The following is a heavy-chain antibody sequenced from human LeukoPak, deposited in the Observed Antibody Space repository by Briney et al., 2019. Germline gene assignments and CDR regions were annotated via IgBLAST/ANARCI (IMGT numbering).Heavy chain of an antibody. Sequence: ASVKVSCKASGYTFTGYDMHWVRQAPGQGLEWMGWINPNSGGTNYAQKFQGRVTMTTDTSTSTAYMELRSLRSDDTAVYYCARRGGKNYGDYVLYYYYMDVWGKGTTLTVSS. D-gene: IGHD4-17*01. CDR3: ARRGGKNYGDYVLYYYYMDV. V-gene: IGHV1-2*02. J-gene: IGHJ6*03. CDR1: GYTFTGYD. CDR2: INPNSGGT.